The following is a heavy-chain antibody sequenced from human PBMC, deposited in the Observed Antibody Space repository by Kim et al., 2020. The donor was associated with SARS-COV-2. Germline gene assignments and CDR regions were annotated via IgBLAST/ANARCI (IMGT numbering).Heavy chain of an antibody. CDR3: ARDPAVIPQGGYFYF. D-gene: IGHD2-21*01. V-gene: IGHV3-53*01. Sequence: ADSVKGRFTISRDSSKNTLYLQMNGLRDEDTAVYYCARDPAVIPQGGYFYFWGQGPLVTVSA. J-gene: IGHJ4*03.